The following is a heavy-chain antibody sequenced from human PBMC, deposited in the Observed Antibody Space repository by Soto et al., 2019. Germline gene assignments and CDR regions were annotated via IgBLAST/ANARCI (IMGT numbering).Heavy chain of an antibody. Sequence: SVNVSCNASGGTFSSYAIIWVRQAPGQGLEWMGGIIPIFGTANYAQKFQGRVTITADESTSTAYMELSSLRSEDTAVYYCASTGYQYYFDYWGQGTLVTVSS. CDR2: IIPIFGTA. CDR1: GGTFSSYA. D-gene: IGHD3-9*01. V-gene: IGHV1-69*13. J-gene: IGHJ4*02. CDR3: ASTGYQYYFDY.